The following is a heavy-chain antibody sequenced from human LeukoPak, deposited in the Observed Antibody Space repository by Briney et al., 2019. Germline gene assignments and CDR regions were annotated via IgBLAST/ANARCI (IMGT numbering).Heavy chain of an antibody. J-gene: IGHJ4*02. CDR1: GFTFSNYA. D-gene: IGHD3-22*01. CDR3: AKGSYYDSSGSFYFDY. CDR2: ISGSGDNT. V-gene: IGHV3-23*01. Sequence: GGSLRLSCAASGFTFSNYAMSWVRQAPGKGLEWVSGISGSGDNTYYADSVKGRYTISRDNSKSTLYVQVNSLGTEDTAAYYCAKGSYYDSSGSFYFDYWGQGTLVTVSS.